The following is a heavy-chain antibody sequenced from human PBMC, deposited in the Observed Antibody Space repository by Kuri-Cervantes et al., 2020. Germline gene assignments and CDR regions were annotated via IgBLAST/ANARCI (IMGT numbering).Heavy chain of an antibody. Sequence: GGSLRLSCAASGFTFGSYDMHWVRQATGKGLEWVSAIGTAGDTYYPGSVKGRFTISRENAKNSLYLQMNSLRAGDTAVYYCARGGYDYVWGSYRYLWYFDLWGRGTLVTVSS. CDR1: GFTFGSYD. V-gene: IGHV3-13*01. J-gene: IGHJ2*01. CDR2: IGTAGDT. CDR3: ARGGYDYVWGSYRYLWYFDL. D-gene: IGHD3-16*02.